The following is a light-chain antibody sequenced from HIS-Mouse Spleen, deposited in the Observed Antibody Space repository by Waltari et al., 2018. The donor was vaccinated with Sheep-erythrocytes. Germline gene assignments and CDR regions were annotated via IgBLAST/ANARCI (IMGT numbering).Light chain of an antibody. V-gene: IGKV1-13*02. Sequence: AIQLTQSPSSLSASVGDRVTITCRASQGISSALAWYQQKPGKAPKLLIDDASSLESGVPSRFSGSGSGTEFTLTISSLQPEDFATYYCQQFNSYPYTFGQGTKLEIK. CDR1: QGISSA. J-gene: IGKJ2*01. CDR3: QQFNSYPYT. CDR2: DAS.